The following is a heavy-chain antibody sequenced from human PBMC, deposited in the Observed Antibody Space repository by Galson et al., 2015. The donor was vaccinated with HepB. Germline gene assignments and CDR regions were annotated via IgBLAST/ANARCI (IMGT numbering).Heavy chain of an antibody. J-gene: IGHJ4*02. Sequence: SLRLSCAASGFTFSSYGMHWVRQAPGKGLEWVAVISYDGSNKYYADSVKGRFTISRDNSKNTLYLQMNSLRAEDTAVYYCARGVPSGVGELLGYWGQGTLVTVSS. D-gene: IGHD3-10*01. CDR1: GFTFSSYG. V-gene: IGHV3-30*03. CDR3: ARGVPSGVGELLGY. CDR2: ISYDGSNK.